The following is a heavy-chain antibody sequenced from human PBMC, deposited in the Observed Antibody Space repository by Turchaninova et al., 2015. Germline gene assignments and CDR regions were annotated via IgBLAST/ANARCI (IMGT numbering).Heavy chain of an antibody. J-gene: IGHJ4*02. CDR2: VRNPAYGGTT. V-gene: IGHV3-49*03. Sequence: VESGGGLVQPGRSLRLSCTASGFSFGDYTMSWFRQAPGKGLEWVGFVRNPAYGGTTEYAASAKGRFTISRDYSKGIAYLQMDNLKIEDTGVYYCVPTWHDGVDFWGQGTLVTVSS. CDR3: VPTWHDGVDF. CDR1: GFSFGDYT. D-gene: IGHD1-1*01.